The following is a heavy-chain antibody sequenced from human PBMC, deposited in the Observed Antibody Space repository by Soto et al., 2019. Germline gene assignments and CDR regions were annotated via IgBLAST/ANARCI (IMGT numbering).Heavy chain of an antibody. CDR1: GFTFSSYG. Sequence: SLRLSCAASGFTFSSYGMHWVRQAPGKGLEWVAVISYDGSNKYYAGSVKGRFTISRDNSKNTLYLQMNSLRAEDTAVYYCAKEAPDSSGWYKFFWGQGTLVTVSS. V-gene: IGHV3-30*18. CDR2: ISYDGSNK. J-gene: IGHJ4*02. D-gene: IGHD6-19*01. CDR3: AKEAPDSSGWYKFF.